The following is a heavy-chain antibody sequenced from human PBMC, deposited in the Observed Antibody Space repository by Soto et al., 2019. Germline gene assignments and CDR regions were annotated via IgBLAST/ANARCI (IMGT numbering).Heavy chain of an antibody. J-gene: IGHJ4*02. CDR2: INHSGST. D-gene: IGHD2-2*02. Sequence: SETLSLTCAVYGGSFSGSYWSWIRQSPGKGLEWIGEINHSGSTNYNPSLKSRVTISVDTSKNQFSLRVTSVTAADTAVYYCARAVVVPAAIGPFDYWGQGTLVTVSS. CDR1: GGSFSGSY. V-gene: IGHV4-34*01. CDR3: ARAVVVPAAIGPFDY.